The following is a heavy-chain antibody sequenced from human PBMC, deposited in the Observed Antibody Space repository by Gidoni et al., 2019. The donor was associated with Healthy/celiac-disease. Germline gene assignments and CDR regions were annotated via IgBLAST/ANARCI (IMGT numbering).Heavy chain of an antibody. D-gene: IGHD6-13*01. CDR3: AKSAAAGTGNWFDP. CDR1: GFTFDDYA. Sequence: EVQLVESGGGLVQPGRSLRLSCAASGFTFDDYAMHWVRQAPGKGLEWVSGISWNSGSIGYADSVKGRFTISRDNAKNSLYLQMNSLRAEDTALYYCAKSAAAGTGNWFDPWGQGTLVTVSS. V-gene: IGHV3-9*01. J-gene: IGHJ5*02. CDR2: ISWNSGSI.